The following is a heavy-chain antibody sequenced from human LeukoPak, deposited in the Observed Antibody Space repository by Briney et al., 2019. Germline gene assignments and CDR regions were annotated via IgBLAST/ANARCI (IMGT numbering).Heavy chain of an antibody. Sequence: PSETLSLTCTVSGGSISIYYWSWIRQPAGKGLGWVGRIYTSGSTTYNPSLKSRVTMSVDKSKIQFSLKLSSATAADTAVYYCARDSPQYYYDSSGYYYVSYFDYWGQGTLVTVSS. CDR3: ARDSPQYYYDSSGYYYVSYFDY. V-gene: IGHV4-4*07. CDR2: IYTSGST. J-gene: IGHJ4*02. D-gene: IGHD3-22*01. CDR1: GGSISIYY.